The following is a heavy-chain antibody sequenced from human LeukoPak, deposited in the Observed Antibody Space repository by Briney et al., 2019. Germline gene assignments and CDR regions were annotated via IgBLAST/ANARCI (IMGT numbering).Heavy chain of an antibody. CDR3: ARDRLEWERPDAFDI. CDR2: ISGSGGST. J-gene: IGHJ3*02. V-gene: IGHV3-23*01. Sequence: GGSLRLSCAASGFTFSSYAMSWVRQAPGKGLEWVSAISGSGGSTYYADSVKGRFTISRDNSKNTLYLQMNSLRAEDTAVYYCARDRLEWERPDAFDIWGQGTMVTVSS. CDR1: GFTFSSYA. D-gene: IGHD1-26*01.